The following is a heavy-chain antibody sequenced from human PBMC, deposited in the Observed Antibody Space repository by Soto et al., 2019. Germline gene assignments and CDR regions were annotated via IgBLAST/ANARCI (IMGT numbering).Heavy chain of an antibody. CDR3: ARRGGGNYPYYFDY. CDR1: GESYSSYY. D-gene: IGHD3-16*01. J-gene: IGHJ4*02. Sequence: SETMSLTCAVYGESYSSYYWSWIRQPPGKGLEWIGEIHHSGNTNYIPSLKNRVTILVDTSKNQFSLKLTSLTAADTAVYYCARRGGGNYPYYFDYWGRGTLVTVSS. CDR2: IHHSGNT. V-gene: IGHV4-34*01.